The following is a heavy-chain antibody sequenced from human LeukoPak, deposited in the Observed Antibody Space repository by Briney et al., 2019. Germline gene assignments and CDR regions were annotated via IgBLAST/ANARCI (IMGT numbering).Heavy chain of an antibody. CDR1: GYSFTSYW. V-gene: IGHV5-10-1*01. CDR3: ARAGCLWFGNHAFDI. D-gene: IGHD3-10*01. Sequence: GESLRISCKGSGYSFTSYWISWVRQMPGKGLEWMGRIDPSDSYTNYSPSFQGHVTISADKSISTAYLQWSSLKASDTAMYYCARAGCLWFGNHAFDIWGQGTMVTVSS. CDR2: IDPSDSYT. J-gene: IGHJ3*02.